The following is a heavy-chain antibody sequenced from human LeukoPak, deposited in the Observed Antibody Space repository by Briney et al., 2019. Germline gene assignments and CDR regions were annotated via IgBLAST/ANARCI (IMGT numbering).Heavy chain of an antibody. J-gene: IGHJ4*02. CDR3: ARGGRQLSYYFDY. CDR1: GFTFSSYW. D-gene: IGHD6-6*01. CDR2: ISSSSSYI. Sequence: PGGSLRLSCAASGFTFSSYWMSWVRQAPGKGLEWVSSISSSSSYIYYADSVKGRFTISRDNAKNSLYLQMNSLRAEDTAVYYCARGGRQLSYYFDYWGQGTLVTVSS. V-gene: IGHV3-21*01.